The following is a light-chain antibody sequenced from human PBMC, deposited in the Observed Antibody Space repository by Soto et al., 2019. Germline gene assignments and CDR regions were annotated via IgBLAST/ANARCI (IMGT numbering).Light chain of an antibody. Sequence: EIVLTQSPGTLNLSPGERATLSCRASQSVTNSYLAWYKQKPGQAPSLLIYGASSRATGIPDRFSGSGSGTDFTLTISRLEPEDFAVYYCQQRSNWPWTFGQGTKVDI. V-gene: IGKV3D-20*02. CDR1: QSVTNSY. CDR2: GAS. CDR3: QQRSNWPWT. J-gene: IGKJ1*01.